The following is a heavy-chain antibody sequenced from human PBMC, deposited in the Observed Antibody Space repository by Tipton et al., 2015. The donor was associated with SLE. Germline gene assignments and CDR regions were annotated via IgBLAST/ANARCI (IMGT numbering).Heavy chain of an antibody. CDR2: IKQDGTEE. D-gene: IGHD2-15*01. V-gene: IGHV3-7*01. CDR1: GGSFSGYY. Sequence: LSLTCSVYGGSFSGYYWSWIRQPPGKGLEWVANIKQDGTEEYYVDSVKGRFTISRDNAKNSLFLQMNSLRAEDTAVYYCARDVRGGTWWDYWGQGTLVTVSS. CDR3: ARDVRGGTWWDY. J-gene: IGHJ4*02.